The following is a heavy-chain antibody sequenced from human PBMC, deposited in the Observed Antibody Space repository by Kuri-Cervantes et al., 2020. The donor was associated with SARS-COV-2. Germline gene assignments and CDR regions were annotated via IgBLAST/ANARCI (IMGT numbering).Heavy chain of an antibody. CDR3: ARGNPANSHVVDY. CDR2: VDGDGIDT. Sequence: GESLKISCGGCGFDFRIDWIHWIRQAPGKGLVWVARVDGDGIDTTYADSVKGRFTISRDNAKNTVYLQMHSLRVEDTAMYYCARGNPANSHVVDYLGQGTLVTVSS. V-gene: IGHV3-74*01. J-gene: IGHJ4*02. D-gene: IGHD2-21*01. CDR1: GFDFRIDW.